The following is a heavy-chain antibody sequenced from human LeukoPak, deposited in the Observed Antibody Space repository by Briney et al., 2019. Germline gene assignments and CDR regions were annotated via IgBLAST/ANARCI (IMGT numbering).Heavy chain of an antibody. J-gene: IGHJ4*02. CDR3: AREEVKSFDN. Sequence: GGSLRLSCAASGLSFSGYWMTWVRQAPGKGLEWVANIKQDGSETSYVTSVRGRFTISRDNAKNSLYLQMNNLRVEDTAVYFCAREEVKSFDNWGQGTLVTVSS. CDR1: GLSFSGYW. CDR2: IKQDGSET. V-gene: IGHV3-7*03.